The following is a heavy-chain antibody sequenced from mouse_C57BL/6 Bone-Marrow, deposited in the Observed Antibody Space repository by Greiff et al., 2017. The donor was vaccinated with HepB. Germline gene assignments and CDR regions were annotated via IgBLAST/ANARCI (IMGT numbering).Heavy chain of an antibody. CDR1: GFSLTSYG. D-gene: IGHD2-3*01. J-gene: IGHJ3*01. V-gene: IGHV2-2*01. CDR3: ANDGYSSWFAY. Sequence: QVQLQQSGPGLVQPSQSLSITCTVSGFSLTSYGVHWVRQSPGKGLEWLGVIWSSGSTDYNAAFISRLSISKDNSKSQVFFKMNSLQADDTAIYYCANDGYSSWFAYWGQGTLVTVSA. CDR2: IWSSGST.